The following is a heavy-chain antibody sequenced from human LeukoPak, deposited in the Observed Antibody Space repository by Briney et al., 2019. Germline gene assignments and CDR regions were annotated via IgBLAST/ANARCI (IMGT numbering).Heavy chain of an antibody. J-gene: IGHJ4*02. V-gene: IGHV1-2*02. CDR2: INPNSGGT. Sequence: ASVKVSCKASGYTFTSYYMHWVRQAPGQGLEWMGWINPNSGGTNYAQKFQGRVTMTRDTSISTAYMELSRLRSDDTAVYYCARSTYYYGSGTPGEVDYWGQGTLVTVSS. CDR3: ARSTYYYGSGTPGEVDY. CDR1: GYTFTSYY. D-gene: IGHD3-10*01.